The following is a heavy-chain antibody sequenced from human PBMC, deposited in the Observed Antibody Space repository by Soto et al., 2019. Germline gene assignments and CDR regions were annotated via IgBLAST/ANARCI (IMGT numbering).Heavy chain of an antibody. CDR1: GYTFTSYD. D-gene: IGHD6-13*01. Sequence: ASVKVSCKASGYTFTSYDINWVRQATGQGLEWMGWMNTYSGNTGYAQKFQGRVTMTRNTSISTAYMELSSLRSEDTAVYYCARGPGAALGDGDYFDFWGQGTLVTVSS. CDR2: MNTYSGNT. J-gene: IGHJ4*02. CDR3: ARGPGAALGDGDYFDF. V-gene: IGHV1-8*01.